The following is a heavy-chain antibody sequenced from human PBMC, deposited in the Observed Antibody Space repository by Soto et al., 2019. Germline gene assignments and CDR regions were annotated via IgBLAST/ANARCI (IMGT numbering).Heavy chain of an antibody. V-gene: IGHV3-48*02. Sequence: WGSLRLSCAVSGFTLTKYSMNCVRQAPGKGLEWISFINKNGFTIYYADSVKGRFTISRDYAKNSLYLQMDSLRHEDTAVYYCARGAVTGTSLFDYWGLGTLVTVSS. CDR2: INKNGFTI. J-gene: IGHJ4*02. CDR3: ARGAVTGTSLFDY. D-gene: IGHD6-19*01. CDR1: GFTLTKYS.